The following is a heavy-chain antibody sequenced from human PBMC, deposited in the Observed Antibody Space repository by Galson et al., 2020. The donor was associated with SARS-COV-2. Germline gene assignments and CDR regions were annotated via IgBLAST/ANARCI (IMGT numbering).Heavy chain of an antibody. CDR3: ASFYDILTGYYNVGGFDY. CDR1: GFTFSSYG. Sequence: LSLTCAASGFTFSSYGMHWVRQAPGKGLEWVAVISYDGSNKYYADSVKGRFTISRDNSKNTLYLQMNSLRAEDTAVYYCASFYDILTGYYNVGGFDYWGQGTLVTVSS. CDR2: ISYDGSNK. D-gene: IGHD3-9*01. J-gene: IGHJ4*02. V-gene: IGHV3-30*03.